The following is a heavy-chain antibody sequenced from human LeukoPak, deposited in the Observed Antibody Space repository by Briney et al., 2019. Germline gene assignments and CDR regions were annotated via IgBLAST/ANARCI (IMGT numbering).Heavy chain of an antibody. Sequence: GRSLRLSCAASGFAFSSYWMHWVRQVPGKALMWVSRINPDGSDTIYADSVKGRFSISRDNAKNTLYLQMSSLRAEDTAVYYCARDMYYNSVGYWGQGTLVTVSS. CDR3: ARDMYYNSVGY. D-gene: IGHD1-20*01. CDR2: INPDGSDT. CDR1: GFAFSSYW. V-gene: IGHV3-74*01. J-gene: IGHJ4*02.